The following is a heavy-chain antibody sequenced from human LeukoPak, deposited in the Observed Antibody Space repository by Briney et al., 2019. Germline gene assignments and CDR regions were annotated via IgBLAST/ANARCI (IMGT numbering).Heavy chain of an antibody. J-gene: IGHJ4*02. Sequence: GGSLRLSCAASGFTFSSYAMSWVRQAPGKGLEWVSAISGSGGSTYYADSEKGRFTISRDNSKNTLYLQMNSLRAEDTAVYYCAKDPGTTYYYDSSGYFRGDHWGQGTLVTVSS. V-gene: IGHV3-23*01. CDR1: GFTFSSYA. CDR3: AKDPGTTYYYDSSGYFRGDH. D-gene: IGHD3-22*01. CDR2: ISGSGGST.